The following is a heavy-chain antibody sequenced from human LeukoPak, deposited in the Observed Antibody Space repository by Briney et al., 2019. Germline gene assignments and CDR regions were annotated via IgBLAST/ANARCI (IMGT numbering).Heavy chain of an antibody. D-gene: IGHD3-10*01. CDR2: ISSDGTYK. CDR3: ASLMVRGFTPFDY. CDR1: DCAFSSYY. J-gene: IGHJ4*02. V-gene: IGHV3-30*03. Sequence: GGSLRLSCAASDCAFSSYYIHWVRQAPGKGLEWVAVISSDGTYKYYADSVKGRFTISRDKSKNMAYLQMNGLRPEDTAVYYCASLMVRGFTPFDYWGQGTLVTVSS.